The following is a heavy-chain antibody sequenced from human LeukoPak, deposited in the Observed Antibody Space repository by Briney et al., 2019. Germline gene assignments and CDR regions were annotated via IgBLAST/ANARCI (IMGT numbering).Heavy chain of an antibody. D-gene: IGHD3-16*01. CDR3: ASLPGPGGPIDY. V-gene: IGHV1-2*02. CDR1: GYTFTAYY. CDR2: INPNSGGT. Sequence: GASVKVPCKTSGYTFTAYYMHWVRQAPGQGLEWMGWINPNSGGTNYAQKFQGRVTMTRDTSISTAYMELGRLRSDDTAVYYCASLPGPGGPIDYWGQGTLVTVSS. J-gene: IGHJ4*02.